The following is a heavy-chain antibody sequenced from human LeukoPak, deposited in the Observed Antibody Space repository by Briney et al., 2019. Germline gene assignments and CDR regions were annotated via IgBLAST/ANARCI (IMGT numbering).Heavy chain of an antibody. CDR2: ISKSGTTV. V-gene: IGHV3-11*01. D-gene: IGHD3-3*01. CDR1: GLNFSVYY. J-gene: IGHJ4*02. CDR3: AAGVALDY. Sequence: GGSLRLSCAASGLNFSVYYMTWIRQAPGNGLEWLSHISKSGTTVYYADSVKGRFTISRDSAKNSLYLHMNSLRAEDTAVYYCAAGVALDYWGREPWSPSPQ.